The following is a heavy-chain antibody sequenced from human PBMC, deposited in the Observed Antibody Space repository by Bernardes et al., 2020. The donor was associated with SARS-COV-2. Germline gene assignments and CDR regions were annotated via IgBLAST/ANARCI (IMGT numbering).Heavy chain of an antibody. V-gene: IGHV1-2*04. J-gene: IGHJ5*02. CDR3: AKLFDIRGGTGLDP. Sequence: ASVKVSCKASGYTFTGYYMHWVRQAPGQGLEWMGWINPNSGGTNYAQKFQGWVTMTRDTSISTAYMELSRLRSDDTAVYYCAKLFDIRGGTGLDPWGQGTLVTVSS. CDR2: INPNSGGT. D-gene: IGHD3-9*01. CDR1: GYTFTGYY.